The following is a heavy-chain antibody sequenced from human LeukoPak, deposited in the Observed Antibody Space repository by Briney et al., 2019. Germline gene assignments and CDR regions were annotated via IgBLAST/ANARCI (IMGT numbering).Heavy chain of an antibody. V-gene: IGHV3-7*01. CDR3: ARPGYTAAYDL. CDR1: GFTFSSYW. D-gene: IGHD3-9*01. Sequence: GGSLRLSCAASGFTFSSYWMSWVRQAPGKGLEWVANIKQDGSEKYYVDSVKGRFTISRDNAKNSLCLQMNSLRAEDTAVYYCARPGYTAAYDLWGQGTMVTVSS. CDR2: IKQDGSEK. J-gene: IGHJ3*01.